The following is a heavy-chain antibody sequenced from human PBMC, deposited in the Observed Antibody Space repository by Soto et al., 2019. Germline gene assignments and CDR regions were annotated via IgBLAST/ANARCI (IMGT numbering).Heavy chain of an antibody. CDR3: ARVGIAVAADWYFDL. CDR1: GFTFSSYA. V-gene: IGHV3-30-3*01. Sequence: QVQLVESGGGVVQPGRSLRLSCAASGFTFSSYAMHWVRQAPGKGLEWVAVISYDGSNKYYADSVKGRFTISRDNSKNTLYLQMNSLRAEDTAVYYCARVGIAVAADWYFDLWGRGTLVTVSS. CDR2: ISYDGSNK. D-gene: IGHD6-19*01. J-gene: IGHJ2*01.